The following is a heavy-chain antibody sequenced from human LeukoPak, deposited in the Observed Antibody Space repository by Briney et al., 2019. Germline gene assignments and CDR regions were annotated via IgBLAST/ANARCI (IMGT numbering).Heavy chain of an antibody. CDR1: GGSISSSGFY. D-gene: IGHD3-3*01. V-gene: IGHV4-39*07. Sequence: SETLSLTCTVSGGSISSSGFYWGWIRQPPGTGLEWIGSIYYSGSTYYNPSLKSRVTMSVDTSKNQFSLKLSSVTAADTAVYYCARVSGYYYYMDVWGKGTTVTVSS. CDR2: IYYSGST. J-gene: IGHJ6*03. CDR3: ARVSGYYYYMDV.